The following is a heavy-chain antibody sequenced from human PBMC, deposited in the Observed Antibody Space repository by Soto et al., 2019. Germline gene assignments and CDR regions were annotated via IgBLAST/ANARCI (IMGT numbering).Heavy chain of an antibody. CDR1: GFTFSSYA. D-gene: IGHD1-26*01. CDR2: VSGSGDST. J-gene: IGHJ4*02. Sequence: EVQLLESGGGLVQPGGSVRLSCAASGFTFSSYAMSWVRQAPGKGLEWVSAVSGSGDSTYYADSVKGRLTITRENANNTLYLQMNNLRAEDTAVYYCAKGLGSGSYAATDYWGQGTLVTVSS. V-gene: IGHV3-23*01. CDR3: AKGLGSGSYAATDY.